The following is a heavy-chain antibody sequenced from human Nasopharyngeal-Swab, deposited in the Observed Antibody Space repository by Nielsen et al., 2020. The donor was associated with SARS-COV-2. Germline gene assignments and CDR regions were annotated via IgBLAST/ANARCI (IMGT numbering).Heavy chain of an antibody. CDR3: ARRSFYYGSGTVRGMDV. Sequence: GESLKISCKGSGYSFSSYWISWVRQMPGKGLEWMGIIDPSDSYSNYSPSFQGYVTISVDKSLSTAFLQWSSLKASDTAVYYCARRSFYYGSGTVRGMDVWGQGTTVTVSS. V-gene: IGHV5-10-1*01. J-gene: IGHJ6*02. CDR2: IDPSDSYS. D-gene: IGHD3-10*01. CDR1: GYSFSSYW.